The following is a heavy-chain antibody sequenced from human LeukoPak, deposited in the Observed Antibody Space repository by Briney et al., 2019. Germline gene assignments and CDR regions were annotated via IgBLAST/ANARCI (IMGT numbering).Heavy chain of an antibody. CDR3: AIMHPYYDGSGYWVQ. D-gene: IGHD3-22*01. Sequence: GGSLRLSCAASGFTFSSYAMSWVRQAPGKGLEWVSGISTSGGSTSYADSVKGRFTISRDNPRNTLYMQMNSLRAEDTALYHCAIMHPYYDGSGYWVQWGQGTLVTVSS. CDR2: ISTSGGST. J-gene: IGHJ4*02. V-gene: IGHV3-23*01. CDR1: GFTFSSYA.